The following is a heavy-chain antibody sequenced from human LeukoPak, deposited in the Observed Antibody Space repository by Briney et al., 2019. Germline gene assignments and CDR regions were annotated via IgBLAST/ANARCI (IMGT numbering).Heavy chain of an antibody. V-gene: IGHV4-34*01. J-gene: IGHJ4*02. D-gene: IGHD5-18*01. Sequence: SETLSLTCAVYGGSFSGYYWSWIRQPPGKGLEWIGEINHSGSTNYNPSLKSRVTISVDTSKNQFSLKLSSVTAADTAVYYCARLYRRGYSYGSLFDYWGQGTLVTVSS. CDR2: INHSGST. CDR3: ARLYRRGYSYGSLFDY. CDR1: GGSFSGYY.